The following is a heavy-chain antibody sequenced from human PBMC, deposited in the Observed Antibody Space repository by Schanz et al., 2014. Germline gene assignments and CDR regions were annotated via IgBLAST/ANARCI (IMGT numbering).Heavy chain of an antibody. J-gene: IGHJ6*02. D-gene: IGHD5-12*01. CDR1: GFSFSIFA. CDR2: ISGRGGST. CDR3: AKELTRRGGQTNFYYYYGRDV. V-gene: IGHV3-23*01. Sequence: EVQLLESGGGLVQPGGSLRLSCAASGFSFSIFAMTWVRQAPGKGLEWVSGISGRGGSTYDADSGKGRFTSSRDNAKNSMNLQMNTLRSEDTAVYCFAKELTRRGGQTNFYYYYGRDVWGQGTTVTVSS.